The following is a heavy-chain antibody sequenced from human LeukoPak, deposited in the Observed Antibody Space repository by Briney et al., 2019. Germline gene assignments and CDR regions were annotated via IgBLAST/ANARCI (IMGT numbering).Heavy chain of an antibody. CDR2: ISGSGGTA. CDR3: ARDTTGFGMDV. CDR1: GFTFSIYA. J-gene: IGHJ6*02. V-gene: IGHV3-23*01. Sequence: GSLRLSCAASGFTFSIYAMSWVRQAPGKGLEWVSAISGSGGTAYYADSVKGRFTISRDNSKNTLYLQMNSLRAEDTAVYYCARDTTGFGMDVWGQGTTVTVSS. D-gene: IGHD1-14*01.